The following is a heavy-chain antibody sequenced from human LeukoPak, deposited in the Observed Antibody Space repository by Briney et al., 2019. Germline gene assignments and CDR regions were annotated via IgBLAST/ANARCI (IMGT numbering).Heavy chain of an antibody. V-gene: IGHV4-59*01. Sequence: PSETLSLTCTVSGGSISSYYWSWIRQPPGKGLEWIGYIYYSGSTNYNPSLKSRVTISVDTSKDQFSLKLSSVTAADTAVYYCARDTYYGSGSQGFDPWGQGTLVTVSS. CDR1: GGSISSYY. CDR3: ARDTYYGSGSQGFDP. D-gene: IGHD3-10*01. J-gene: IGHJ5*02. CDR2: IYYSGST.